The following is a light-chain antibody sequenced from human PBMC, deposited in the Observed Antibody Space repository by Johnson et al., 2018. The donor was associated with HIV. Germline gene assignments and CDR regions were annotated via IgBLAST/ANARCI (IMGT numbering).Light chain of an antibody. J-gene: IGLJ1*01. CDR1: SSNIGNNY. CDR2: DNN. V-gene: IGLV1-51*01. Sequence: QSVLTQPPSVSAAPGQKVTISCSGSSSNIGNNYVSWYQQLPGTAPKLLIYDNNRRPSGIPDRFSGSKSGTSGTLGITGLQTGDEADYYCGKWDSSLSAGEYVCGRGTRFTVL. CDR3: GKWDSSLSAGEYV.